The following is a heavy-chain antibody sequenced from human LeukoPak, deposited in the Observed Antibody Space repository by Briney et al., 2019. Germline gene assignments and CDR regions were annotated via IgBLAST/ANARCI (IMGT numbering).Heavy chain of an antibody. CDR1: GYTFTSYD. Sequence: GASVKVSCKASGYTFTSYDINWVRQATGQGLEWMGWMNPNSGNTGYAQKFQGRVTMTRNTSISTAYMELSSLRSEDTAVYYCARGRYRILWFGELTPFDYYYYYGMDVWGQGTTVTVSS. J-gene: IGHJ6*02. CDR2: MNPNSGNT. D-gene: IGHD3-10*01. V-gene: IGHV1-8*01. CDR3: ARGRYRILWFGELTPFDYYYYYGMDV.